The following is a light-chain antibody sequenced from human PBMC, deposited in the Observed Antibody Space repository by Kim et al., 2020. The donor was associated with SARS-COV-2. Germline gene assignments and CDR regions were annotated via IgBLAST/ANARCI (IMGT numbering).Light chain of an antibody. V-gene: IGKV1-8*01. CDR2: AAS. Sequence: STGDRVTITCRASHGISSYLAWYQQQPGKAPKILIYAASTWQSRGPSRFSGSGSGTEFTLTISCLQSEDFAAYYCQQYYSYHPWTFGQGTKVDIK. CDR3: QQYYSYHPWT. J-gene: IGKJ1*01. CDR1: HGISSY.